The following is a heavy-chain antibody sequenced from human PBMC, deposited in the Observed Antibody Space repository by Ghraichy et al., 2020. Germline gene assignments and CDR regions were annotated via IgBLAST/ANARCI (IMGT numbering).Heavy chain of an antibody. CDR3: AHTLAGSGESTLNEYFPH. J-gene: IGHJ1*01. D-gene: IGHD6-25*01. CDR2: IYWDDDK. CDR1: GFSLSTSGVG. Sequence: SGPTLVKPTQTLTLTCSFSGFSLSTSGVGVGWIRQPPGKALEWLALIYWDDDKRYSPSLKSRLTITKDTSKSQVVLTMTNMDPVDTATYYCAHTLAGSGESTLNEYFPHSCHGTLATVSP. V-gene: IGHV2-5*02.